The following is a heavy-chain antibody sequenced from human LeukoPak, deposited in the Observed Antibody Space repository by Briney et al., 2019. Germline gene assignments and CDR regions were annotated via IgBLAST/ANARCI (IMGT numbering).Heavy chain of an antibody. V-gene: IGHV4-34*01. D-gene: IGHD3-16*02. CDR2: INHSGST. CDR1: GGSFSGYY. J-gene: IGHJ4*02. Sequence: PSETLSLTCAVYGGSFSGYYWSWIRQPPGKGLEWIGEINHSGSTNYNPSLKSRVTISVDTSKNQFSLKLSSVTAADTAVYYCARAGGEISPLDYFDYWGQGTLVTVSS. CDR3: ARAGGEISPLDYFDY.